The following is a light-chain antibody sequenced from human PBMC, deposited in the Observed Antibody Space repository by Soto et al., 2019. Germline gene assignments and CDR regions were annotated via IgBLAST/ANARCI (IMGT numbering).Light chain of an antibody. Sequence: QSVLTQPPSASGATGQKVFICCSESSSNIGGTNYAYWYQQLPGAAPKLLMHSNNLRPSGVPERISGSKCGTAASLAISGLRSEDEAVYYCASWDDRLGAVIFGGGTKVTVL. V-gene: IGLV1-47*02. CDR3: ASWDDRLGAVI. J-gene: IGLJ2*01. CDR2: SNN. CDR1: SSNIGGTNY.